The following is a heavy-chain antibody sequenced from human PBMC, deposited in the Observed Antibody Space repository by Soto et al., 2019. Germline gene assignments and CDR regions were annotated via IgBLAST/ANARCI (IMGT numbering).Heavy chain of an antibody. CDR1: GGTFNTYP. CDR3: ARGQRGVVVAPAALPSPVDY. V-gene: IGHV1-69*02. J-gene: IGHJ4*02. D-gene: IGHD2-2*01. Sequence: QVQLVQSGAEVKKPGSSVKVSCKTSGGTFNTYPISWVRQAPGQGLEWMGTIIPILDIANYAQKFQGRVTITADKSTSTAYMEMSSLESGDTAVYYCARGQRGVVVAPAALPSPVDYWGQGTLVTVSS. CDR2: IIPILDIA.